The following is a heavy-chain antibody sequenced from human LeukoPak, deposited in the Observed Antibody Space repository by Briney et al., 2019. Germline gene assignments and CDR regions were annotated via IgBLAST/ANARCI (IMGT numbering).Heavy chain of an antibody. CDR3: AGHYGSGRYHYYYMDV. D-gene: IGHD3-10*01. J-gene: IGHJ6*03. Sequence: GGSLRXSXXAXXXXXSSYWMHWVRQAPGKGLVWVSRINSDGSSTIYADSVKGRFTISRDYAKNTVYLQMNSLRVDDTAVYYCAGHYGSGRYHYYYMDVWGRGTTVTVSS. CDR1: XXXXSSYW. CDR2: INSDGSST. V-gene: IGHV3-74*01.